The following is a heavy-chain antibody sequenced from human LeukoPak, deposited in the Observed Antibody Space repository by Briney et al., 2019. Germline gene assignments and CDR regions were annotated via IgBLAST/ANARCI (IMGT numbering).Heavy chain of an antibody. V-gene: IGHV3-48*02. J-gene: IGHJ4*02. CDR2: ISSSSSTI. CDR1: GFTLSSYS. D-gene: IGHD5-12*01. Sequence: GGALRLSCAASGFTLSSYSMKWVRQAPGEGVGGGSYISSSSSTIYYADSVKGRFTISRDNAKNSLYLQMNSLRDEDTAVYYCAGVAAYSGYGDYFDYWGQGTLVTVSS. CDR3: AGVAAYSGYGDYFDY.